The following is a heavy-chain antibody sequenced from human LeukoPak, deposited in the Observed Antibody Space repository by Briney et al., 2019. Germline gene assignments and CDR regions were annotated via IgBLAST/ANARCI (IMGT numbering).Heavy chain of an antibody. Sequence: ASVKVSCKASGYTFTSYGISWVRQAPGQGLEWMGWISAYNGNTNYAQKLQGRVTMTTDTSTSTAYMELSRLRSDDTAVYYCARESSDYYDSSGYSYFDYWGQGTLVTVSS. J-gene: IGHJ4*02. V-gene: IGHV1-18*01. CDR2: ISAYNGNT. CDR1: GYTFTSYG. D-gene: IGHD3-22*01. CDR3: ARESSDYYDSSGYSYFDY.